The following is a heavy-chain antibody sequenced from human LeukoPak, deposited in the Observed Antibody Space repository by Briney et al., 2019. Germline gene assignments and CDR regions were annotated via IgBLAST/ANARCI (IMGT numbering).Heavy chain of an antibody. CDR3: ARDPSLNL. Sequence: GGSLRLSCVASGFTFSDHYMDWVRQAPGKGLEWVGCTRNKANSYTTEYAASVKGRFTISRDDSKNSLYLEMNSLKTEDTAVYYCARDPSLNLWGKGTTVTVSS. CDR1: GFTFSDHY. D-gene: IGHD1-14*01. V-gene: IGHV3-72*01. J-gene: IGHJ6*04. CDR2: TRNKANSYTT.